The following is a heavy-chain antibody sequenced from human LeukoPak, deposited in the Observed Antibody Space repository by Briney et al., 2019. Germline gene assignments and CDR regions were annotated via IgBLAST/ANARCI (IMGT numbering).Heavy chain of an antibody. CDR1: GFTFSSYG. CDR3: ARAPVTSCSGVLCYPFDY. Sequence: GGTLRLSCAASGFTFSSYGMSWVRQAPGKGLEWVSATSSSDAGAYHADSVRGRFTISRDNSKNTLYLQMNSLRAEDAAVYYCARAPVTSCSGVLCYPFDYWGQGTLVTVSS. J-gene: IGHJ4*02. V-gene: IGHV3-23*01. CDR2: TSSSDAGA. D-gene: IGHD2-15*01.